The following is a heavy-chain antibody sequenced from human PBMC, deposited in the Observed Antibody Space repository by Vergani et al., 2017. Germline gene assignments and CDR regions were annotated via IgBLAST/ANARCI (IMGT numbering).Heavy chain of an antibody. J-gene: IGHJ4*02. CDR3: ARQGGYSYGFNFDY. CDR2: IYYRGST. CDR1: GGSISSSSYY. Sequence: QLQLQESGPGLVKPSETLSLTCTVSGGSISSSSYYWGWIRQPPGKGLVWIGRIYYRGSTYYNPSLTSRVTISVDTSKNQVSLKLSAVTAADTAVYYCARQGGYSYGFNFDYGGQGTLVTVSA. V-gene: IGHV4-39*01. D-gene: IGHD5-18*01.